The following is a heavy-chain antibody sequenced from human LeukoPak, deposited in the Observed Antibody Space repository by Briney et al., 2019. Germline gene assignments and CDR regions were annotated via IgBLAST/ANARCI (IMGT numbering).Heavy chain of an antibody. Sequence: SETLSLTCTVSGGSISSTSYYWGWIRQPPGKGLEWIGSIYYSGSTYYNPSLKSRVTISVDTSMDQFSLKLSSVTAADTAVYYCARHGVQSPVAFDIWGQGTMVTVSS. CDR3: ARHGVQSPVAFDI. J-gene: IGHJ3*02. CDR1: GGSISSTSYY. D-gene: IGHD2-8*01. V-gene: IGHV4-39*01. CDR2: IYYSGST.